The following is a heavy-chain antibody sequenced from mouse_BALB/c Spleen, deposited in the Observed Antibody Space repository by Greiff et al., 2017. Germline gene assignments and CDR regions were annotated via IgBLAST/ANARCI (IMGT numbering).Heavy chain of an antibody. Sequence: DVMLVESGGGLVQPGGSLKLSCAASGFTFSSYGMSWVRQTPDKRLELVATINSNGGSTYYPDSVKGRFTISRDNAKNTLYLQMSSLKSEDTAMYYCARGATPYYSNSHWYFDVWGAGTTVTVSS. CDR1: GFTFSSYG. D-gene: IGHD2-5*01. CDR3: ARGATPYYSNSHWYFDV. CDR2: INSNGGST. V-gene: IGHV5-6-3*01. J-gene: IGHJ1*01.